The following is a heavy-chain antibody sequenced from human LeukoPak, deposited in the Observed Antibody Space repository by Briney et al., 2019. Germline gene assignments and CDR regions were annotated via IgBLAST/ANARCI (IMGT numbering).Heavy chain of an antibody. CDR1: GGSISSYY. V-gene: IGHV4-59*01. Sequence: PSEILSLTCTVSGGSISSYYWSWIRQPPGKGLEWIGYIYYSGSTNYNPSLKSRVTISRDTSKNQFSLKLRSVTAADTAVYYCTSGGMVSGDYWGHGTLVTVSS. D-gene: IGHD2-8*01. CDR2: IYYSGST. CDR3: TSGGMVSGDY. J-gene: IGHJ4*01.